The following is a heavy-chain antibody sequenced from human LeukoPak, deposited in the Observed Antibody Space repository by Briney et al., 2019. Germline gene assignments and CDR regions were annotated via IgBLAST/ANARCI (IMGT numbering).Heavy chain of an antibody. V-gene: IGHV3-9*01. CDR1: GFTFSSYA. J-gene: IGHJ1*01. CDR3: ASIAAAGTGCFQH. Sequence: GGSLRLSCAASGFTFSSYAMHWVRQAPGKGLEWVSGISWNSGSIGYADSVKGRFTISRDNAKNSLYLQMNSLRAEDTALYYCASIAAAGTGCFQHWGQGTLVTVSS. D-gene: IGHD6-13*01. CDR2: ISWNSGSI.